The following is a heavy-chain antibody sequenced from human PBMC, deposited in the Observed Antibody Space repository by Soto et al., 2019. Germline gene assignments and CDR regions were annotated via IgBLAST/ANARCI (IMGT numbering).Heavy chain of an antibody. D-gene: IGHD6-6*01. CDR1: GFTFSSYA. Sequence: PGGSLILSCAASGFTFSSYAMHWVRQAPGKGLEWVAVISYGGSNKYYADSVKGRFTISRDNSKNTLYLQMNSLRAEDTAVYYCAREAAKYSSSSGVFDPWGQGTLVTVSS. J-gene: IGHJ5*02. CDR3: AREAAKYSSSSGVFDP. V-gene: IGHV3-30*14. CDR2: ISYGGSNK.